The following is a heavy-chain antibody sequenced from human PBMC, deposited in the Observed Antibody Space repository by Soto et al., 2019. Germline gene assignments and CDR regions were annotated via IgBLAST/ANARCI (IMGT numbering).Heavy chain of an antibody. CDR1: GFTFSSYA. CDR2: ISYDGSNK. Sequence: QVQLVESGGGVVQPGRSLRLSCAASGFTFSSYAMHWVRQAPGKGLEWVAVISYDGSNKYYADSVKGRFTISRDNSKNTLYLQMNSLRAEDTAVYYCARFDSSCYFDYWGQGTLVTVSS. D-gene: IGHD3-22*01. V-gene: IGHV3-30-3*01. CDR3: ARFDSSCYFDY. J-gene: IGHJ4*02.